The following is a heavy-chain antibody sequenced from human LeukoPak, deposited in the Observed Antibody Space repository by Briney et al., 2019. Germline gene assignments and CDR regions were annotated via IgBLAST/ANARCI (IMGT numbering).Heavy chain of an antibody. D-gene: IGHD3-3*01. CDR3: ARSYTIFDPFDY. CDR1: GFPFSSSA. V-gene: IGHV3-23*01. Sequence: GGSLRLSCAASGFPFSSSAMSWVRQAAGKGLEWVSGLSGSGTSTYYADSVKGRFTISRDNSRNTLSLQMDSLRADDTALYYCARSYTIFDPFDYWGQGTLVTVSS. CDR2: LSGSGTST. J-gene: IGHJ4*02.